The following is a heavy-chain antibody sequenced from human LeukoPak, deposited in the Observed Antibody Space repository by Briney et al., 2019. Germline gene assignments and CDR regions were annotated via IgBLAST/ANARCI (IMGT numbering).Heavy chain of an antibody. CDR3: ARDRRPAQWLGIY. V-gene: IGHV3-7*01. Sequence: GGSLRLPCAASGITFSSYWMSWVRQAPGKGLEWVANIKHDGSEKYYVDSVRGRFTISRDNAKNSLYLQMNSLRAEDTAMYYCARDRRPAQWLGIYWGQGTLVTVSS. CDR1: GITFSSYW. CDR2: IKHDGSEK. D-gene: IGHD6-19*01. J-gene: IGHJ4*02.